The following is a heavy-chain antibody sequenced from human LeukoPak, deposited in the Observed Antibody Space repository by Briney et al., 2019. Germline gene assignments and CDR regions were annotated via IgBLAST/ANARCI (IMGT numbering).Heavy chain of an antibody. Sequence: GGSLRLSCAASGFTFTTYSMTWVRQAPGKGLEWVSSISSDSSCIFYADSLKGRFTISRDNAKNSLYLQMISLRAEDTAVYYCARVAFGLYVMDVWGQGTTVTVSS. V-gene: IGHV3-21*01. J-gene: IGHJ6*02. CDR3: ARVAFGLYVMDV. D-gene: IGHD3-16*01. CDR2: ISSDSSCI. CDR1: GFTFTTYS.